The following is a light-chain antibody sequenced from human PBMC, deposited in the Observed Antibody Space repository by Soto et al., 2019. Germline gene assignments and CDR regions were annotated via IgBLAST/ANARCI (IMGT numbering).Light chain of an antibody. J-gene: IGKJ1*01. CDR3: QQRSNWPPT. V-gene: IGKV3-11*01. Sequence: EIVLTQXPATLSLSPGERATLSCRASQSVSSYLAWYQQKPGQAPRLLIYDASNRATGIPARFSGSGSGTDFTLTISSLEPEDFAVYYCQQRSNWPPTFGQGTKVDIK. CDR2: DAS. CDR1: QSVSSY.